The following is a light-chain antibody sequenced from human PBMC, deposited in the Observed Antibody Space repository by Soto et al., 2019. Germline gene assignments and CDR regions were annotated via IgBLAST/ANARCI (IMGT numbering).Light chain of an antibody. CDR1: QGISSY. J-gene: IGKJ4*01. CDR3: QQDNNYPLT. CDR2: VAS. Sequence: DIQLTQSPSFLSASVGDRVTITCRASQGISSYLAWYQQKPVKAPKLLIYVASTLQSGVPSRFSGSGSGTEFTLTISSPQPEDFATYYCQQDNNYPLTFGGGTKLEIK. V-gene: IGKV1-9*01.